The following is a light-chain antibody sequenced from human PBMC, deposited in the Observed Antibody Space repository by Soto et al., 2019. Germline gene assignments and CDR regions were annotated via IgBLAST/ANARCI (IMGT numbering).Light chain of an antibody. CDR3: SSYTSSSTLV. CDR2: DVI. CDR1: SSDVGGYNY. J-gene: IGLJ1*01. V-gene: IGLV2-14*03. Sequence: QSALTQPASVSGSPGQSINISCTGTSSDVGGYNYVSWYQHHPGKAPKLMIYDVINRPSGVSNRFSGSKSGNTASLTISGLQVEDEADYYCSSYTSSSTLVFGTGTKVTVL.